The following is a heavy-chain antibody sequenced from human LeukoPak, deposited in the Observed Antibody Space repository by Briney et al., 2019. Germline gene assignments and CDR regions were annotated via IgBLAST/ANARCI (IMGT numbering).Heavy chain of an antibody. CDR2: ISYDGSNK. D-gene: IGHD2-2*01. V-gene: IGHV3-30*03. CDR3: STDPYCSSTSCYYYYYFMDV. J-gene: IGHJ6*03. CDR1: GFTFSSYG. Sequence: PGRSLRLSCAASGFTFSSYGMHWVRQAPGKGLEWVAVISYDGSNKYYADSVKGRFTISRDNAKNSLYLQMNSLRAEDTAVYYCSTDPYCSSTSCYYYYYFMDVWGKGTTVTVSS.